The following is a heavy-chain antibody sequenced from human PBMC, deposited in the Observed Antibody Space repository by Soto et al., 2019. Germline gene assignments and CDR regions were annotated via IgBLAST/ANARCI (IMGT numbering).Heavy chain of an antibody. D-gene: IGHD1-26*01. CDR3: ARDLDIGSCFDY. J-gene: IGHJ4*02. CDR2: ISYDGSSN. CDR1: GFTFNSYV. V-gene: IGHV3-30-3*01. Sequence: QPGGSLGLSCAASGFTFNSYVMDLVRQAPSKGLEGVEVISYDGSSNYYTDSVKGRFTISRDNSKNTLHLQINSLRAEDTVVYYWARDLDIGSCFDYWGQGTLVTVSS.